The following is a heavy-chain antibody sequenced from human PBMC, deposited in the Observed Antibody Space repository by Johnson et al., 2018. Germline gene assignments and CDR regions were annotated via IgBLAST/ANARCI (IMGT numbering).Heavy chain of an antibody. V-gene: IGHV4-34*01. CDR2: INHSGRT. J-gene: IGHJ3*02. CDR1: GGSFSGFY. D-gene: IGHD3-10*01. Sequence: QVQLQQWGARLLKPSETLSLTCAVYGGSFSGFYWSWIRQPPGKGLEWIGEINHSGRTNYIPSLKSRVTISLDTSKNQFSLKLCSVTAADTAVYYCATIKTPGITGAFDIWGQGTMVTVSS. CDR3: ATIKTPGITGAFDI.